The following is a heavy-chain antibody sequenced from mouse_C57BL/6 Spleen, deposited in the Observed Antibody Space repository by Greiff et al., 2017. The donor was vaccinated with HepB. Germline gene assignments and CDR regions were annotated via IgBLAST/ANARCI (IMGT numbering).Heavy chain of an antibody. J-gene: IGHJ4*01. CDR2: IYPGDGDT. CDR1: GYAFSSSW. Sequence: VQVVESGPELVKPGASVKISCKASGYAFSSSWMNWVKQRPGKGLEWIGRIYPGDGDTNYNGKFKGKATLTADKSSSTAYMQLSSLTSEDSAVYFCARPPFFDYAMDYWGQGTSVTVSS. V-gene: IGHV1-82*01. CDR3: ARPPFFDYAMDY.